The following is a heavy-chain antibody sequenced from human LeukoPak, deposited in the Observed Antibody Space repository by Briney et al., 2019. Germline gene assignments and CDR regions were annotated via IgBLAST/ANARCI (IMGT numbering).Heavy chain of an antibody. D-gene: IGHD3-10*01. CDR1: GYTFTSYD. CDR2: INTNTGNP. Sequence: GASVXXXCKASGYTFTSYDINWVRQAPGQGLEWMGWINTNTGNPTYAQGFTGRFVFSLDTSVSTAYLQISSLKAEDTAVYYCASGDYYGSGSEFDYWGQGTLVTVSS. V-gene: IGHV7-4-1*02. CDR3: ASGDYYGSGSEFDY. J-gene: IGHJ4*02.